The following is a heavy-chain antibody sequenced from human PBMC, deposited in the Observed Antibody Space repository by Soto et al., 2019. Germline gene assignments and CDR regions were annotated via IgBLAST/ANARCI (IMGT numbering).Heavy chain of an antibody. D-gene: IGHD3-22*01. V-gene: IGHV3-53*01. CDR1: GFTFSSNN. Sequence: EVQLVESGGGLIQPGGSLRLSCAASGFTFSSNNMNWFRQAPGKGLEWVSLIYSGGSTYYADSVKGRFTISRDSSKNTLYLQMSSLRAEDTAVYYCATRPLLPGAPWGQGTMVTVSS. CDR2: IYSGGST. J-gene: IGHJ3*01. CDR3: ATRPLLPGAP.